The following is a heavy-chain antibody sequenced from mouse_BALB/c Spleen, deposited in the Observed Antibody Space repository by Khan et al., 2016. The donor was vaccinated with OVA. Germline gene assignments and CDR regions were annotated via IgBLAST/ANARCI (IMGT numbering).Heavy chain of an antibody. Sequence: QVQLKESGPGLAAPSQSLSITCTISGFSLTNYGVHWVRQPPGKGLEWLVVIWSDGSTNYNSVLKSRLTITKDNSQSQVFLKMNSLQTDDTAIYFCARQPYYDYNIMDYWGQGTSVTVSS. J-gene: IGHJ4*01. CDR3: ARQPYYDYNIMDY. CDR1: GFSLTNYG. CDR2: IWSDGST. D-gene: IGHD2-10*01. V-gene: IGHV2-6-1*01.